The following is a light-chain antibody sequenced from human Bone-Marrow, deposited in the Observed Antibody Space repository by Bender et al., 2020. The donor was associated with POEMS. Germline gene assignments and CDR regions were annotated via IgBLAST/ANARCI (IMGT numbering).Light chain of an antibody. CDR3: VAWDASLNGWV. V-gene: IGLV2-14*02. Sequence: QSALTQPASVSGSPGQSITISCTGTSSDVGNYYVVSWYQHHPGMAPKLMIYDVSNRPSGVSNRFSGSKSGTSASLAITGLQSDDEAIYFCVAWDASLNGWVFGGGTKLTVL. CDR1: SSDVGNYYV. J-gene: IGLJ3*02. CDR2: DVS.